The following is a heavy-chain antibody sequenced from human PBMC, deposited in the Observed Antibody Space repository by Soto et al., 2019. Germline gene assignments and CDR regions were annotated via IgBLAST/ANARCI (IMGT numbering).Heavy chain of an antibody. Sequence: PGGSLRLSCAASGFTFSSYAMSWVRQAPGKGLEWVSAISGSGGSTYYADSVKGRFTISRDSSKNTLYLQMNSLRAEDTAVYYCAKGGIDYYYYYMDVWGKGTTVTVSS. V-gene: IGHV3-23*01. CDR2: ISGSGGST. D-gene: IGHD1-26*01. J-gene: IGHJ6*03. CDR3: AKGGIDYYYYYMDV. CDR1: GFTFSSYA.